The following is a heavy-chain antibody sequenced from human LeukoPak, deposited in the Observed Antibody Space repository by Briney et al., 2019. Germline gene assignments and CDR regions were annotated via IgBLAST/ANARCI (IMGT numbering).Heavy chain of an antibody. J-gene: IGHJ6*03. CDR1: GFTFDDYG. CDR3: ARCYYDFWSGYYFGYYYYMDV. CDR2: INWNGSGA. D-gene: IGHD3-3*01. Sequence: GGSLRLSCAASGFTFDDYGMSWVRQVPGKGLEWVSGINWNGSGAGYADSVKGRFTISRDNAKNSLYLQMNSLKAEDTALFYCARCYYDFWSGYYFGYYYYMDVWGKGTTVTVSS. V-gene: IGHV3-20*04.